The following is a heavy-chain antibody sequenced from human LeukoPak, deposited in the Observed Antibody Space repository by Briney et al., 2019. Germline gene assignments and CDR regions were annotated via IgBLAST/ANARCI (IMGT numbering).Heavy chain of an antibody. CDR1: GFTFSGSA. V-gene: IGHV3-73*01. Sequence: GGSLRLSCAASGFTFSGSAMHWVRQASGKGLEWVGRIRSKANSYATAYAASVKGRFTISRDDSKNTAYLQMNSLKTGDTAVYYCTRDSGSYFHWGQGTLVTVSS. J-gene: IGHJ4*02. D-gene: IGHD1-26*01. CDR2: IRSKANSYAT. CDR3: TRDSGSYFH.